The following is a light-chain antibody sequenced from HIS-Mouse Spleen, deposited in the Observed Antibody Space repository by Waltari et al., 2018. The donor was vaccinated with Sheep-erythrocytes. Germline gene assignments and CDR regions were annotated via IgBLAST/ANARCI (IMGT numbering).Light chain of an antibody. J-gene: IGKJ4*01. V-gene: IGKV3-11*01. Sequence: EIALTQSPATLSLSPGERATLSCRASPSVSSYLAWYQQKPGQAPRLLIYDASNRATGIPARFSGSGSGTDFTLTISSLEPEDFAVYYCQQRSNWPPLTFGGGTKVEIK. CDR1: PSVSSY. CDR2: DAS. CDR3: QQRSNWPPLT.